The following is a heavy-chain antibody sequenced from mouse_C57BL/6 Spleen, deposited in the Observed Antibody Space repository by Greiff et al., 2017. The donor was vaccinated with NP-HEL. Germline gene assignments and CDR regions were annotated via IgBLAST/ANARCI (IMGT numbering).Heavy chain of an antibody. CDR1: GYTFTSYW. D-gene: IGHD1-1*01. J-gene: IGHJ2*01. CDR2: INPSSGYT. Sequence: QVQLQQSGAELAKPGASVKLSCKASGYTFTSYWMHWVKQRPGQGLEWIGYINPSSGYTKYNQKFKNKATLTADKSSSTAYMQLSSLTYEDSAVYYCARGSREDYFDCWGQGTTLTVSS. V-gene: IGHV1-7*01. CDR3: ARGSREDYFDC.